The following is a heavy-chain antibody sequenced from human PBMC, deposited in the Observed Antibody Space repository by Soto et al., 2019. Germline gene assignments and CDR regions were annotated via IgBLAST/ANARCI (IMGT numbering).Heavy chain of an antibody. CDR2: ISYDGSNK. V-gene: IGHV3-30*18. D-gene: IGHD4-17*01. Sequence: PGGSLRLSCAASGFTFSSYGMHWVRQAPGKGLEWVAVISYDGSNKYYADSVKGRFTISRDNSKNTLYLQMNSLRAEDTAVYYCAKGAYGDYGEGYFDYWGQGTLVTVSS. CDR1: GFTFSSYG. CDR3: AKGAYGDYGEGYFDY. J-gene: IGHJ4*02.